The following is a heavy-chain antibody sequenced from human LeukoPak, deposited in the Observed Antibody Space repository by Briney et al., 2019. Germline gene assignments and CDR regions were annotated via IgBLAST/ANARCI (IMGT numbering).Heavy chain of an antibody. CDR2: IYYSGST. J-gene: IGHJ6*03. V-gene: IGHV4-39*01. Sequence: SETLSLTCTVSGGSISSGGYYWSWIRQPPGKGLEWIGSIYYSGSTYYNPSLKSRVTISVDTSKNQFSLKLSSVTAAETAVYYCARLIPNDGSGWYYYYYYYMDVWGKGTTVTVSS. CDR1: GGSISSGGYY. D-gene: IGHD6-13*01. CDR3: ARLIPNDGSGWYYYYYYYMDV.